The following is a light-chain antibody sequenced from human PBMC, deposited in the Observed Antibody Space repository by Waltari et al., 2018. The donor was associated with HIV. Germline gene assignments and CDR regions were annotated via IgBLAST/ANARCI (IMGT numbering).Light chain of an antibody. CDR3: ASWDDSLNGYV. Sequence: QSVLTQPPSASGTPGHRVTISCAGSSSNIGSYTVNWYQHLPATAPKLLNIRNSQRPSGVPDRFSASKSGTSASLAISGLQYEDEADYYCASWDDSLNGYVFGTGTRVTVL. CDR1: SSNIGSYT. V-gene: IGLV1-44*01. J-gene: IGLJ1*01. CDR2: RNS.